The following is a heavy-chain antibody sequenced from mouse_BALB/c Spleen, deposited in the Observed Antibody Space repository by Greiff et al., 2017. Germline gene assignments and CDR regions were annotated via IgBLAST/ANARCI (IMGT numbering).Heavy chain of an antibody. Sequence: VQLKESGPGLVKPSQSLSLTCTVTGYSITSDYAWNWIRQFPGNQLEWMGYISYSGSTSYNPSLKSRISITRDTSKNQFFLQLNSVTTEDTATYYCAKEGYGSRRYFDYWGQGTTLTVSS. D-gene: IGHD1-1*01. CDR1: GYSITSDYA. CDR3: AKEGYGSRRYFDY. J-gene: IGHJ2*01. V-gene: IGHV3-2*02. CDR2: ISYSGST.